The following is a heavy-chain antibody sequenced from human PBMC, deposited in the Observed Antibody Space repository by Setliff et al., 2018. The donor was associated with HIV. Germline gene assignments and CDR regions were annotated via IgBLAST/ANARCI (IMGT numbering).Heavy chain of an antibody. CDR3: ARDGFWSGYIDY. J-gene: IGHJ4*02. CDR1: GGSISSNTYY. V-gene: IGHV4-39*07. D-gene: IGHD3-3*01. Sequence: SETLSLTCTVSGGSISSNTYYWGWIRQPPGKGLEWIGSIYYSGSTYYNPSLKSRVTISVDTSKNQFSLKLSSVIAADTAVYYCARDGFWSGYIDYWGQGTLVTVSS. CDR2: IYYSGST.